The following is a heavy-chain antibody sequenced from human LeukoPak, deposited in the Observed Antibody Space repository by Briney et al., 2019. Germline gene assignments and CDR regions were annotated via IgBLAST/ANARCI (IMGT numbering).Heavy chain of an antibody. CDR1: GFTLSSYT. CDR3: AGDPRAPTGHDSSGRDTFEY. Sequence: PGGSLRLSCAASGFTLSSYTMHWVRQAPGKGLEGVTVIIYDGETKYYADSVRGRFTISRDNSKNTLHLQMNSLRGEDTAVYYCAGDPRAPTGHDSSGRDTFEYWGQGTLVTVSS. J-gene: IGHJ4*02. D-gene: IGHD3-22*01. CDR2: IIYDGETK. V-gene: IGHV3-30*04.